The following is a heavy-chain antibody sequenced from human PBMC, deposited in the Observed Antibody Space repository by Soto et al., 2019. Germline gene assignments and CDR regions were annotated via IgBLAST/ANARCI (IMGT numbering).Heavy chain of an antibody. V-gene: IGHV3-30*18. D-gene: IGHD5-18*01. J-gene: IGHJ6*02. Sequence: HPGGSLRLSCAASGFTFSSYGMHWVRQAPGKGLEWVAVISYDGSNKYYADSVKGRFTISRDNSKNTLYLQMNSLRAEDTAVYYCAKSQYTAMVFAGYYGMDVWGQGTTVTVSS. CDR1: GFTFSSYG. CDR2: ISYDGSNK. CDR3: AKSQYTAMVFAGYYGMDV.